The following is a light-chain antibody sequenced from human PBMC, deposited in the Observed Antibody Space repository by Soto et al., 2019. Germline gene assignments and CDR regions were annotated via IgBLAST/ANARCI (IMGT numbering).Light chain of an antibody. J-gene: IGLJ1*01. Sequence: QLVLTQPPSLSGAPGQRVTISCTGSSSNIGAGYDVHWYQQLPGTAPKLLIYANTNRPAGVPDRFSGSKSGTSASLAITGLQAEDEADYYCQSYDTSPSGYVFGTGTKLTVL. V-gene: IGLV1-40*01. CDR2: ANT. CDR1: SSNIGAGYD. CDR3: QSYDTSPSGYV.